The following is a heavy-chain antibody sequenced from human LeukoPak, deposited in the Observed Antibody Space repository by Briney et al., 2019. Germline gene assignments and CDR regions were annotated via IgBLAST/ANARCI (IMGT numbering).Heavy chain of an antibody. D-gene: IGHD3-10*01. J-gene: IGHJ4*02. CDR3: AKLLMAMVRGVDIDC. Sequence: GGSLRLSCAASGFTFSSYAMSWVRQAPGKGLEWVPSISGSGGRTYYADSVKGRFTISRDNSKNTLYLQMNSLRAEDTAVYYCAKLLMAMVRGVDIDCWGQGTLVTVSS. CDR2: ISGSGGRT. CDR1: GFTFSSYA. V-gene: IGHV3-23*01.